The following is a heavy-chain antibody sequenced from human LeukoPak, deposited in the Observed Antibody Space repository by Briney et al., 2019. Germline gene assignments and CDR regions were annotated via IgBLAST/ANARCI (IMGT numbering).Heavy chain of an antibody. CDR2: ISYDGSNK. Sequence: GSLRLSCSASGFTFSSYGMHWVRQAPGRGLEWVAVISYDGSNKYYADSVKGRFTISRDNSKNTLYLQMNSLRAEDTAVYYCAKADGLQLLGHIDYWGQGTLVTVSS. V-gene: IGHV3-30*18. J-gene: IGHJ4*02. CDR3: AKADGLQLLGHIDY. CDR1: GFTFSSYG. D-gene: IGHD5-24*01.